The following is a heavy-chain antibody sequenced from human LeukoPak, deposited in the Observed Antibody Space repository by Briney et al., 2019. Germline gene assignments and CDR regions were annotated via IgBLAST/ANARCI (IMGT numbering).Heavy chain of an antibody. CDR2: IIPVLGRP. D-gene: IGHD5-12*01. Sequence: SVKVSCKASGETFGSDAISWVRQAPGQGLEWVGRIIPVLGRPSHAQKLQNRVTISADTSTSTAYMELSRLRSEDTAVYYCATGDSGTDFNFFDNWGQGTLVTVSS. J-gene: IGHJ4*02. V-gene: IGHV1-69*04. CDR3: ATGDSGTDFNFFDN. CDR1: GETFGSDA.